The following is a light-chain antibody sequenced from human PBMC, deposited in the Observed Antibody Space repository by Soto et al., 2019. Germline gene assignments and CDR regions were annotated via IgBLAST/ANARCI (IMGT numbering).Light chain of an antibody. CDR3: QSYDSSLSAVV. J-gene: IGLJ3*02. V-gene: IGLV1-40*01. Sequence: QSVLTQPPSVSGAPGQRVTISCTGSSSNIGADYDVHWYQQLPGTAPKLLIYGNSNRLSGVPDRFSGSKSGTSASLAITGLQAEDEADYYCQSYDSSLSAVVFGGGTKVTVL. CDR2: GNS. CDR1: SSNIGADYD.